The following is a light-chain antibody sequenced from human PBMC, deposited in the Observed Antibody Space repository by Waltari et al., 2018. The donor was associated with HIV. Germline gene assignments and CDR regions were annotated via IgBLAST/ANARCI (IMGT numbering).Light chain of an antibody. V-gene: IGLV1-47*01. CDR1: TSNVRNNY. CDR2: RNN. J-gene: IGLJ2*01. Sequence: QSVLAQPRSVSGTPGQTVNISCSGSTSNVRNNYVYWYQQVTGVAPKLLIYRNNQRPSGFPDRFSGSKSGTSASLAISGLRTEDEAEYYCAVWDDRLSGRLFGGGTKVTVL. CDR3: AVWDDRLSGRL.